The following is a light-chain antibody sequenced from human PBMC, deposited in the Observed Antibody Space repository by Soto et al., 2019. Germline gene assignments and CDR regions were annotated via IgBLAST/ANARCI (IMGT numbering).Light chain of an antibody. J-gene: IGLJ3*02. V-gene: IGLV1-47*01. Sequence: QSVLTQPPSASGIPGQRVTISCSGSSSNIESDYVYWFQQLPGTAPKLLIYKNYQRPSGVPDRFSGSKSGTSASLAISGLRSEDEADYWCAAWDARLSTWVFGGGTKLTVL. CDR3: AAWDARLSTWV. CDR2: KNY. CDR1: SSNIESDY.